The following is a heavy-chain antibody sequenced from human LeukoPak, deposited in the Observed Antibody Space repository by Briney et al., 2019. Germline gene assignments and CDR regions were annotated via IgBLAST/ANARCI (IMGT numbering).Heavy chain of an antibody. CDR2: IYYSGST. V-gene: IGHV4-59*01. Sequence: PSETLSLTCTVSGGSISSYYWSWIRQPPGKGLEWIGYIYYSGSTNYNPSLKRRVTISVDTSKNQFSLKLSSVTAADTAVYYCARDGIQGKYSSGWYSDWGQGTLVPVSS. CDR1: GGSISSYY. CDR3: ARDGIQGKYSSGWYSD. J-gene: IGHJ4*02. D-gene: IGHD6-19*01.